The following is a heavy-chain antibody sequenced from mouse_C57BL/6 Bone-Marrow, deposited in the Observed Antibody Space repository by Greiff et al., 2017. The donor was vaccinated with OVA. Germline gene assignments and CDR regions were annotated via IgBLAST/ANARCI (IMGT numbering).Heavy chain of an antibody. CDR3: AYYYGSSYWYFDV. CDR1: GYTFTSYW. J-gene: IGHJ1*03. CDR2: IDPSDSYT. Sequence: VQLQQPGAELVKPGASVKLSCKASGYTFTSYWMQWVKQRPGQGLEWIGEIDPSDSYTNYNQKFKGKATLTVDTSSSTAYMRLSSLTSEDSAVYYCAYYYGSSYWYFDVWGTGTTVTVSS. D-gene: IGHD1-1*01. V-gene: IGHV1-50*01.